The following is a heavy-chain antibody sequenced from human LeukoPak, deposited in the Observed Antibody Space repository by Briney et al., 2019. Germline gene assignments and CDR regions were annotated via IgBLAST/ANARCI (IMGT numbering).Heavy chain of an antibody. CDR3: AREEGSWYGEDFYYYMDV. V-gene: IGHV4-39*07. CDR1: GGSISSSSYY. Sequence: SETLSLTCTVSGGSISSSSYYWGWIRQPPGKGLEWIGSIYYSESTYYNPSLKSRVTISVDTSKNQFSLKLSSVTAADTAVYFCAREEGSWYGEDFYYYMDVWGKGTTVTVSS. J-gene: IGHJ6*03. CDR2: IYYSEST. D-gene: IGHD6-13*01.